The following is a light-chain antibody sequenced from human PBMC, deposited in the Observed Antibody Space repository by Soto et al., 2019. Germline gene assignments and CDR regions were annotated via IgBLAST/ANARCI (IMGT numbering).Light chain of an antibody. CDR2: GAS. CDR1: QGVSRK. V-gene: IGKV3D-15*01. CDR3: QQRRNWQVT. Sequence: VMTQYPAILSVASGERVTFPCRASQGVSRKLAWYQHKPGQAPRLLISGASTRATGIPARFSGSGSGTDFTLTISSLEPEDFAVYYCQQRRNWQVTFGQGTRLEIK. J-gene: IGKJ5*01.